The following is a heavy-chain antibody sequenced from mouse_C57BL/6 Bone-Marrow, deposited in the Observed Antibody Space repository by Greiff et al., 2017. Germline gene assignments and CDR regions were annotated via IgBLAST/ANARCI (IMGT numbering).Heavy chain of an antibody. CDR3: TTFYYDYDGPPYWYFDV. J-gene: IGHJ1*03. Sequence: VQLQQSGAELVRPGASVKLSCTPSGFNIKDDYMHWVKQRPEQGLEWIGWIDPENGDTEYASKFQGKATITADTSSNTAYLQLSSLTSEDTAVYYCTTFYYDYDGPPYWYFDVWGTGTTVTVSS. CDR2: IDPENGDT. CDR1: GFNIKDDY. D-gene: IGHD2-4*01. V-gene: IGHV14-4*01.